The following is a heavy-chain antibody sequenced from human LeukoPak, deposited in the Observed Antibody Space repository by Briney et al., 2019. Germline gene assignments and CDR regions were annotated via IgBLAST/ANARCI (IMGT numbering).Heavy chain of an antibody. J-gene: IGHJ4*02. V-gene: IGHV3-30*18. CDR3: AKGSRIAVALDY. CDR1: GFTFSSYG. D-gene: IGHD6-19*01. Sequence: GRSLRLSCAASGFTFSSYGMHWVRQAPGKGLEWVAVISYDGSNKYYADSVKGRFTISRDNSKNTLYLQMNSLRAEDTAVYYCAKGSRIAVALDYWGQGTLVTVSS. CDR2: ISYDGSNK.